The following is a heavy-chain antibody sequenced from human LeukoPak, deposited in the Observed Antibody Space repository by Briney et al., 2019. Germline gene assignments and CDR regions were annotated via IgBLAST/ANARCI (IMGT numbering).Heavy chain of an antibody. CDR1: GFTFSNYN. Sequence: PGGSLRLSCAASGFTFSNYNMNWVRQAPGKGLEGVSSITPISGTYINYADSLRGRFTISRDNAKNSLFLQMDSLRAEDTAVYYCARSDLRSWYFDLWGRGTLVTVSS. CDR2: ITPISGTYI. CDR3: ARSDLRSWYFDL. D-gene: IGHD2-15*01. V-gene: IGHV3-21*01. J-gene: IGHJ2*01.